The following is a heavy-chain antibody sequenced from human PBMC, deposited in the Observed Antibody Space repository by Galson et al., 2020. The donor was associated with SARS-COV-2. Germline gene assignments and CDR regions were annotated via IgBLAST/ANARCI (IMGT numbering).Heavy chain of an antibody. CDR3: ARDGQTSSGGAFDY. Sequence: GESLKISCAASGFTFSSNAMHWVRQAPGKGLEWVAQIFFDGSDNYSRDPVKGRFTISRDSSKNTVYLQMNNLRADDTAVYYCARDGQTSSGGAFDYWGQGTLVTVSS. V-gene: IGHV3-33*01. D-gene: IGHD3-22*01. CDR2: IFFDGSDN. CDR1: GFTFSSNA. J-gene: IGHJ4*02.